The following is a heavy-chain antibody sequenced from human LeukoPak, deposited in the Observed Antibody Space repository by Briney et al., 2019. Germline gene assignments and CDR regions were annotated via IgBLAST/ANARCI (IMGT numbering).Heavy chain of an antibody. V-gene: IGHV3-23*01. CDR1: GFTFSGYA. Sequence: PGGSLRLSCAASGFTFSGYAMSWVRQAPGKGLEWVSAISGSGGSTYYADSVKGRFTISRDNSKNTLYLQMNSLRAEDTAVYYCANAGYSSGWYVGYYFDYWGHGTLVTVSS. J-gene: IGHJ4*01. CDR2: ISGSGGST. CDR3: ANAGYSSGWYVGYYFDY. D-gene: IGHD6-19*01.